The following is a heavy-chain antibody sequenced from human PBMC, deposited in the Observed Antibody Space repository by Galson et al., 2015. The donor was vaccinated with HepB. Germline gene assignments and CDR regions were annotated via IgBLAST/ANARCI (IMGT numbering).Heavy chain of an antibody. J-gene: IGHJ5*02. Sequence: PALVKPTQTLTLTCTFSGVSLSSSAVSVGWIRQPPGKALEWLALLYVGDGQRHSHSLKTRLTITKDTSKNQVVLTMTNMDPVDTATYYCAHRRGGVAAKGGYWFDPWGQGTLVPVSS. CDR1: GVSLSSSAVS. CDR2: LYVGDGQ. D-gene: IGHD6-19*01. CDR3: AHRRGGVAAKGGYWFDP. V-gene: IGHV2-5*02.